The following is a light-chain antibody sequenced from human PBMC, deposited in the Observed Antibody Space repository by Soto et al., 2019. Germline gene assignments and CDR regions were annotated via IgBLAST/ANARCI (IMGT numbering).Light chain of an antibody. CDR2: RGS. V-gene: IGKV2-30*01. Sequence: VVRTQSPLSLPVTLGQPASISCSSSQSPLYTDGNTYVNWFQQRPGQSPRRLIYRGSNRDSGVPDRFRGSGSGTDFTLKISRVAAEDVVVYYRIQGTYWPVTFGQGTRLEIK. CDR1: QSPLYTDGNTY. J-gene: IGKJ5*01. CDR3: IQGTYWPVT.